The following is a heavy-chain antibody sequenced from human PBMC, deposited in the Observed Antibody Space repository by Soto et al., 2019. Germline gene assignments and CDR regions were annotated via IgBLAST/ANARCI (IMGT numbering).Heavy chain of an antibody. CDR1: GFTFSSYG. V-gene: IGHV3-33*01. D-gene: IGHD6-19*01. Sequence: QVQLVESGGGVVQSGRSLRLSCAASGFTFSSYGMHWVRQAPGKGLEWVAVIWYDGSNKYYADSVKGRFTISRDNSKNTLYLQMNSLRAEDTAVYYCARDSPAVAGGGAFDIWGQGTMVTVSS. CDR2: IWYDGSNK. J-gene: IGHJ3*02. CDR3: ARDSPAVAGGGAFDI.